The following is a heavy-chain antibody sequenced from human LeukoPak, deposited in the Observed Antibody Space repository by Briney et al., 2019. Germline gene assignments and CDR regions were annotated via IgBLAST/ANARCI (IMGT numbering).Heavy chain of an antibody. J-gene: IGHJ4*02. D-gene: IGHD2-15*01. CDR2: IYYSGST. V-gene: IGHV4-59*01. CDR3: ARLYFSGGSCFDY. Sequence: PSETLSLTCTVSGGSLSSYYWSWIRQPPGKGLEWIGYIYYSGSTNYNPSLKRRVTISVDTSKNQSSLKLSSVTAADTAVYYCARLYFSGGSCFDYWGQGTLVTVSS. CDR1: GGSLSSYY.